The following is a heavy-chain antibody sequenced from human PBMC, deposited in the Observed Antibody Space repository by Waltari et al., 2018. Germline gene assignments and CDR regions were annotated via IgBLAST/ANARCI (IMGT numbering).Heavy chain of an antibody. Sequence: QVQLQESGPGLVKPSETLSLTCAVSGFSISSGYYWGWIRQPPGRGLEWIGSIYHSGSTYYNPSHKSRATISVDTSKNQFSLKLSSVTAADTAVYYCAREGRSIAPAGTRRKDFTFDYWGQGTLVTVSS. CDR2: IYHSGST. CDR3: AREGRSIAPAGTRRKDFTFDY. D-gene: IGHD6-13*01. CDR1: GFSISSGYY. J-gene: IGHJ4*02. V-gene: IGHV4-38-2*02.